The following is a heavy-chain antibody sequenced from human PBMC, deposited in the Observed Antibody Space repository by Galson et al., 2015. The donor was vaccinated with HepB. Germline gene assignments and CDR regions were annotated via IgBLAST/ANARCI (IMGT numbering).Heavy chain of an antibody. J-gene: IGHJ4*02. CDR3: AKEDKQSERSGILPQPFDY. Sequence: SLRLSCAASGFTFSSYSMLWVRQAPGKGLEWVAVISYDGNNKDYADSVKGRFTISRDKSKNTLYLQMNTLSAEDTAVDYCAKEDKQSERSGILPQPFDYWGQGTLVTASS. V-gene: IGHV3-30*18. D-gene: IGHD3-10*01. CDR2: ISYDGNNK. CDR1: GFTFSSYS.